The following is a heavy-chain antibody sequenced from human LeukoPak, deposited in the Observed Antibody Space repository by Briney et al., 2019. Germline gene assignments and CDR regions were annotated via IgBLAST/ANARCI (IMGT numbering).Heavy chain of an antibody. CDR2: IRYDGSNK. J-gene: IGHJ5*02. V-gene: IGHV3-30*02. CDR3: AKDIRAMVRGVIDWFDP. CDR1: GFTFSSYG. Sequence: GGSLRLSCAASGFTFSSYGMHWVRQAPGKGLEWVAFIRYDGSNKYYADSVKGRFTISRDNSKNTLYLQMNSLRAEDTAVYYCAKDIRAMVRGVIDWFDPWGQGTLVTVSS. D-gene: IGHD3-10*01.